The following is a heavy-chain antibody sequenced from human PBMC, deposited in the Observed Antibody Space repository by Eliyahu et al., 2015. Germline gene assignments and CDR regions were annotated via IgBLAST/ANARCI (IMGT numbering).Heavy chain of an antibody. Sequence: QVQLQQWGAGLLKPSETLSLTCAXYGGSFSGYYWSWIRQPPGKGLEWXGEINHSGSXNYNPSLKSRVTISVDTSKNQFSLKLSSVTAADTAVYYCARAGIAARRFDYWGQGTLVTVSS. CDR2: INHSGSX. V-gene: IGHV4-34*01. CDR3: ARAGIAARRFDY. D-gene: IGHD6-6*01. J-gene: IGHJ4*02. CDR1: GGSFSGYY.